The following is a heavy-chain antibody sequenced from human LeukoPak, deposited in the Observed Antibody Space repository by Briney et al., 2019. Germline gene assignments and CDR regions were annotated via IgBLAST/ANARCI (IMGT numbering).Heavy chain of an antibody. CDR3: ARGRSNYYGMDV. CDR2: IYYNGNT. CDR1: DGSFRGYY. Sequence: SETLSLTCAAYDGSFRGYYWSWIRQPPGKGLEWIGYIYYNGNTNYSPSLKSRVTMSVDTSKNLFSLKVSSVTAADTAVYYCARGRSNYYGMDVWGQGTTVTVSS. J-gene: IGHJ6*02. V-gene: IGHV4-59*01. D-gene: IGHD1-26*01.